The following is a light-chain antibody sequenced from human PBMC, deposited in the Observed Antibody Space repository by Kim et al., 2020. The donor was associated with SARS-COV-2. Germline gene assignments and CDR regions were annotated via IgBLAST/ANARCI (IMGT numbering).Light chain of an antibody. CDR3: QQYANSPIT. V-gene: IGKV3-20*01. J-gene: IGKJ5*01. Sequence: EILLTQSPGTLSLSQGESATVSCRATETIDNNYLAWYQQKPGQAPRLRIYGASSRATGTPDRFSGSGSGTDFTLTISRLEPGDFAVYYCQQYANSPITFGQGTRLEIK. CDR2: GAS. CDR1: ETIDNNY.